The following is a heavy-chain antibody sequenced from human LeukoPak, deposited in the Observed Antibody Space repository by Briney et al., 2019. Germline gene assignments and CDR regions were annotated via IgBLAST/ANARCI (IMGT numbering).Heavy chain of an antibody. D-gene: IGHD3/OR15-3a*01. CDR1: GFTFSSYA. Sequence: PGRSLRLSCAASGFTFSSYAMHWVRQAPGKGLEWVAVISYDGSNKYYADSVKGRFTISRDNSKNTLYLQMNSLRAEDTAVYYCARDFSTGDAVFYYMDVWGKGTTVTVSS. CDR2: ISYDGSNK. V-gene: IGHV3-30-3*01. CDR3: ARDFSTGDAVFYYMDV. J-gene: IGHJ6*03.